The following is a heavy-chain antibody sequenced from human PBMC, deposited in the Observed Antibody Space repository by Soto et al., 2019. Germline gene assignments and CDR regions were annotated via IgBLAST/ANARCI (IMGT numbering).Heavy chain of an antibody. CDR3: ARSPGYCSTTRCYGRDFAMDV. CDR2: ISFDGGTN. Sequence: QVQLAEFGGGVVQPGRTLRLSCAASRFTFSNYAMHWVRQAPGKGLQRVALISFDGGTNYYADSVKGPFTISRDNSKNTLYLEMNSLRAEDTAVYYCARSPGYCSTTRCYGRDFAMDVWGQGTTVTVSS. D-gene: IGHD2-2*01. CDR1: RFTFSNYA. V-gene: IGHV3-30-3*01. J-gene: IGHJ6*02.